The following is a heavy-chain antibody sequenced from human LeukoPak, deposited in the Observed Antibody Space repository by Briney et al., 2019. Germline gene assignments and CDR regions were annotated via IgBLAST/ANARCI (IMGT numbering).Heavy chain of an antibody. D-gene: IGHD4-11*01. CDR1: GFPLGEYA. J-gene: IGHJ4*02. V-gene: IGHV3-49*04. CDR3: GGGGNDYNNYKYPH. CDR2: IKSKLYGGTP. Sequence: GGSLRLSCTTSGFPLGEYAMNWVRQAPGKGMEWLGIIKSKLYGGTPEYAASVKGRLTISRDDSENVPYPQMRGLETEDPAVYFCGGGGNDYNNYKYPHWGQGTLVTVSS.